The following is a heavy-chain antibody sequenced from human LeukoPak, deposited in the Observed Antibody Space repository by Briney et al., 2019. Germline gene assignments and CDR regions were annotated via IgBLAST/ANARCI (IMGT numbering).Heavy chain of an antibody. D-gene: IGHD3-22*01. CDR1: GYSFTSYW. Sequence: GESLKISCKGSGYSFTSYWIGWVRQMPGKGLEWMGIIYPGDSDTRYSPSFQGQVTISADKSISTAYLQWSSLKASDTAMYYCARGFYDSSGYSPVDYWGQGTLVTVSS. J-gene: IGHJ4*01. CDR3: ARGFYDSSGYSPVDY. V-gene: IGHV5-51*01. CDR2: IYPGDSDT.